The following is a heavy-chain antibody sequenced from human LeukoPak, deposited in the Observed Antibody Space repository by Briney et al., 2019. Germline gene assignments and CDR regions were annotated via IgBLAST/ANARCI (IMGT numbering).Heavy chain of an antibody. Sequence: PSETLSLTCTVSGGSVSSGSYYWTWIRQPPGKGLEWIGYIYYSGTAEYNPSLRSRVTISMDTSKNQFSLNLSSVTAADTAVYYCATWDGGNSGNWFDPWGQGTLVTVSS. CDR3: ATWDGGNSGNWFDP. V-gene: IGHV4-61*01. J-gene: IGHJ5*02. CDR1: GGSVSSGSYY. D-gene: IGHD4-23*01. CDR2: IYYSGTA.